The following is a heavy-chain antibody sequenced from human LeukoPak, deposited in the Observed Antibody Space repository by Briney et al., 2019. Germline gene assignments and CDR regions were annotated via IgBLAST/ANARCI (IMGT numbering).Heavy chain of an antibody. J-gene: IGHJ4*02. Sequence: SETLSLTCTVSGDSVSSGSYYWSWIRQPPGKGLEWIAYIYNSRSTSYNPSLKSRVTISVDTSKNQFSLRLSSVTAADTAVYYCASGPTILKYYFDYWGQGILVTVSS. V-gene: IGHV4-61*01. CDR3: ASGPTILKYYFDY. CDR1: GDSVSSGSYY. CDR2: IYNSRST. D-gene: IGHD5-24*01.